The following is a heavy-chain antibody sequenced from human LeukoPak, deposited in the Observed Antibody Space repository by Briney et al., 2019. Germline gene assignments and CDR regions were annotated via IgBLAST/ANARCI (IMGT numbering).Heavy chain of an antibody. J-gene: IGHJ6*03. V-gene: IGHV4-34*01. Sequence: SETLSLTCAVSGGSFTGSYWSWIHQPPGKGLEWIGEVNHGGSTNYNPPLKGRVTISVDTSKIQFSLKLSSVTAADTAVYYCARITYYYGSGTYYKRSYYYYYMDVWDKGTTVTVSS. D-gene: IGHD3-10*01. CDR2: VNHGGST. CDR3: ARITYYYGSGTYYKRSYYYYYMDV. CDR1: GGSFTGSY.